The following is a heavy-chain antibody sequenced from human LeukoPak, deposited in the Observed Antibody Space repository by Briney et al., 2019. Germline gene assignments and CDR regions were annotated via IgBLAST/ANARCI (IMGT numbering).Heavy chain of an antibody. CDR2: MSPNSGNT. V-gene: IGHV1-8*01. J-gene: IGHJ4*02. D-gene: IGHD7-27*01. CDR3: TVGPPNWGFDY. CDR1: RYTFTSHD. Sequence: ASVKVSCKASRYTFTSHDINWVRQATGQGFEWMGWMSPNSGNTGYAQRFQGRVAMTRNTSISTAYMELSSLRSEDTAVYHCTVGPPNWGFDYWGQGTLVTVSS.